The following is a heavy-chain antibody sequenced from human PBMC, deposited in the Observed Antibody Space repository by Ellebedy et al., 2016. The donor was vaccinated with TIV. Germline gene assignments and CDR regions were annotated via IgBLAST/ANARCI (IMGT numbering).Heavy chain of an antibody. CDR3: ARELRGNYFDS. Sequence: SETLSLTXAVSGDSINSGDWWSWARQTPGKGLEWIGEIYYSGIANYNPSLKSRVRMSVDESKNHFSLNVESLTAADTAVYYCARELRGNYFDSWGQGTLVTVSS. CDR1: GDSINSGDW. D-gene: IGHD3-10*01. J-gene: IGHJ4*02. V-gene: IGHV4-4*02. CDR2: IYYSGIA.